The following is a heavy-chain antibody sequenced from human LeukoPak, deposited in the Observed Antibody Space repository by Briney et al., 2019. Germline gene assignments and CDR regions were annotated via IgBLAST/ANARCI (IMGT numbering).Heavy chain of an antibody. Sequence: GGSLRLSCAASGFTFSSYWMSLVRQAPGKGLEWVANIKQDGSEKYYVDSVKGRFTISRDNAKNSLYLQMNSLRAEDTAVYYCARVQLELRNYYYGMDVWGQGTTVTVSS. CDR1: GFTFSSYW. D-gene: IGHD1-7*01. CDR2: IKQDGSEK. J-gene: IGHJ6*02. CDR3: ARVQLELRNYYYGMDV. V-gene: IGHV3-7*01.